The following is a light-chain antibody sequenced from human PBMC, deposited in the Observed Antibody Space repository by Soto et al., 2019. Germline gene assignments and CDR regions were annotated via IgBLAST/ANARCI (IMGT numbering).Light chain of an antibody. J-gene: IGKJ2*01. CDR1: QSVSSSY. CDR2: GAS. CDR3: QQYGSSRT. V-gene: IGKV3-20*01. Sequence: EIVLTQSPGTLSLSPGERATLSCRASQSVSSSYLAWYQQKPGQAPRLLIYGASSRATGIPDRFSGSGSGTDFTLXXSRXEPXXFAVYYCQQYGSSRTFGQGTKLEIK.